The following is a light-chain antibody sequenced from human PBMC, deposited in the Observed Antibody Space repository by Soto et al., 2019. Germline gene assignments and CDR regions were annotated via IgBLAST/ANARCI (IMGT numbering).Light chain of an antibody. CDR1: QSVNGR. CDR3: QQYDDWLSWT. CDR2: DAS. Sequence: ERVVTQSSVTLSVSPGEGDTLSCRASQSVNGRLAWYQQKPGQAPRLLIYDASFRATGIPARFSASGSGTQFTLTISSLQSEDFAIYYCQQYDDWLSWTFGPGTKVDIK. J-gene: IGKJ1*01. V-gene: IGKV3-15*01.